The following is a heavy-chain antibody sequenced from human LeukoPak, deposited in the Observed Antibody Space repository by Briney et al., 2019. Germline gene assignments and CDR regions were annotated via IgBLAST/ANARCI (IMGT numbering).Heavy chain of an antibody. Sequence: PGGSLRLSCAASDFPFSTYWMNWVRQAPGKGLEWVANISPDGNEKNYVDSVKGRFTISRDNAKNSLFLQMTSLRGEDTALYYCAKLGYYDSSTYWGQGTLVTVSS. CDR1: DFPFSTYW. D-gene: IGHD3-22*01. CDR3: AKLGYYDSSTY. J-gene: IGHJ4*02. V-gene: IGHV3-7*01. CDR2: ISPDGNEK.